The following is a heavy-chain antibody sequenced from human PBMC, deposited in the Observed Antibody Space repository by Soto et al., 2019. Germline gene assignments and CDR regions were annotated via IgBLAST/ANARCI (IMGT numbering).Heavy chain of an antibody. CDR2: INHSGRT. D-gene: IGHD3-10*01. V-gene: IGHV4-61*08. J-gene: IGHJ4*02. CDR1: GGSVSSGGFY. Sequence: QVLLQESDPGLVKPSETLSLTCTVSGGSVSSGGFYWSWIRQPPGRGLEWIGNINHSGRTNYNPSLKSRATISGDRSKKQFSLKLSSVTAADTAVYYCATGLDLYGSGSPDRNGHWGQGTLVTVSS. CDR3: ATGLDLYGSGSPDRNGH.